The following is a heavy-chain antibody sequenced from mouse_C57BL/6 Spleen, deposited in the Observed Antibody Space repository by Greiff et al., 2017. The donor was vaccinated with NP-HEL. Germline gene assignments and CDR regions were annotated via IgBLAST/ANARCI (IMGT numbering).Heavy chain of an antibody. Sequence: VQLQQSGPELVKPGASVKISCKASGYAFSSSWMNWVKQRPGKGLEWIGRIYPGDGDTNYNGKIKGKATLTADKSSSTAYMQLSSLTSEDSAVYFCARPHYYGSSYDYWGQGTTLTVSS. CDR3: ARPHYYGSSYDY. CDR2: IYPGDGDT. CDR1: GYAFSSSW. D-gene: IGHD1-1*01. V-gene: IGHV1-82*01. J-gene: IGHJ2*01.